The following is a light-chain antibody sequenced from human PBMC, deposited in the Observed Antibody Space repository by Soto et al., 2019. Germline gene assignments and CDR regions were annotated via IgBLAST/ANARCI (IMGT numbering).Light chain of an antibody. CDR1: SSDVGRYNY. Sequence: QSALTQPASVSGSPGQSITISCTGTSSDVGRYNYVSWYQQHPGKAPELMIYEVNDRPPGVSTRFSGSKSGNTASLTISGLQAEDEAHYYCSSYTSSSTVVFGGGTKLTVL. V-gene: IGLV2-14*01. CDR2: EVN. J-gene: IGLJ2*01. CDR3: SSYTSSSTVV.